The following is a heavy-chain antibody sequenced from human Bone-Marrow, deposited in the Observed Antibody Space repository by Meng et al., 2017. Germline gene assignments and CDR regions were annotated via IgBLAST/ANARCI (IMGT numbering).Heavy chain of an antibody. J-gene: IGHJ3*02. CDR3: ARDGGEGITMVRGTVYAFDI. V-gene: IGHV3-21*01. CDR1: GFTFSSYS. D-gene: IGHD3-10*01. Sequence: GESLKISCAASGFTFSSYSMNWVRQAPGKGLEWVSSISSSSSYIYYADSVKGRFTISRDNAKNSLYLQMNSLRAEDTAVYYCARDGGEGITMVRGTVYAFDIWGQGTMVTVSS. CDR2: ISSSSSYI.